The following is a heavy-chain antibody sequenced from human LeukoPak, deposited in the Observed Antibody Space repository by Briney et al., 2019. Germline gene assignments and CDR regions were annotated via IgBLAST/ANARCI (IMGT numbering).Heavy chain of an antibody. V-gene: IGHV4-59*08. D-gene: IGHD5-12*01. J-gene: IGHJ4*02. Sequence: SETLSLTCTVPGGSISTYYWSWIRQPPGKGLEWIGYIHYSGTTNYNPSLKNRVTISLDTSKNQCSLNLSSVTAADTAVYYCARMGGYSGYATHWGQGTLVTVSS. CDR1: GGSISTYY. CDR2: IHYSGTT. CDR3: ARMGGYSGYATH.